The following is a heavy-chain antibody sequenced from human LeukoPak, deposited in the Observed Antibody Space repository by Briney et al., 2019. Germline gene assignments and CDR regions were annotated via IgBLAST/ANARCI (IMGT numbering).Heavy chain of an antibody. Sequence: GRSLRLSCAASGFTFSSYAMHWVRQAPGKGLEWVAVISYDGSNKYYADSVKGRFTISRDNSKNTLYLQMNSLRAEDTAVCYCASTAAAALPSWGQGTLVTVSS. CDR2: ISYDGSNK. D-gene: IGHD6-13*01. J-gene: IGHJ4*02. V-gene: IGHV3-30-3*01. CDR1: GFTFSSYA. CDR3: ASTAAAALPS.